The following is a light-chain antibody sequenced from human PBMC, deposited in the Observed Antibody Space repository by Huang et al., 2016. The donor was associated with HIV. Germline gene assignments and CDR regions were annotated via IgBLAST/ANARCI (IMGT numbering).Light chain of an antibody. CDR2: ETS. Sequence: EKVMTQSPATLSVSLGERATLSCRASQYVSSNVAWYQQKSGQAPRLLIYETSTRVTDVPARFSGSGSGIEFTLTISGLQSEDFAVYYCQQYNNWPRTFGQGTKLEIK. J-gene: IGKJ2*01. V-gene: IGKV3-15*01. CDR3: QQYNNWPRT. CDR1: QYVSSN.